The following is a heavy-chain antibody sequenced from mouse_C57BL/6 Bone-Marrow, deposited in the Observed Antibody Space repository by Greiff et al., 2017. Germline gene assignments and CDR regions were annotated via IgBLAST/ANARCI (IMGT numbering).Heavy chain of an antibody. CDR2: IYPSDSET. CDR3: ARGGDYSNLFAY. Sequence: VQLQQPGAELVRPGSSVKLSCKASGYTFTSYWMDWVKQRPGQGLEWIGNIYPSDSETHYNQKFKDKATLTVDKSSSTAYMQLSSLTSEDSAVYYCARGGDYSNLFAYWGQGTLVTVSA. V-gene: IGHV1-61*01. CDR1: GYTFTSYW. J-gene: IGHJ3*01. D-gene: IGHD2-5*01.